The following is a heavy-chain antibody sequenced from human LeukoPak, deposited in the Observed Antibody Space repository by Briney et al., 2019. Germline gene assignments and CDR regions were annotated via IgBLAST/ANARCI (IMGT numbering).Heavy chain of an antibody. Sequence: GGSLRLSCAASGFTFGSYWMQWVRQTPEKGLVWVAHINNDGSNTIYADSVKGRFTTSRDNAKNTLYLQMNSLKTEDTAVYYCTYLFDSSGYYYVDYWGQGTLVTVSS. CDR1: GFTFGSYW. CDR2: INNDGSNT. CDR3: TYLFDSSGYYYVDY. D-gene: IGHD3-22*01. V-gene: IGHV3-74*01. J-gene: IGHJ4*02.